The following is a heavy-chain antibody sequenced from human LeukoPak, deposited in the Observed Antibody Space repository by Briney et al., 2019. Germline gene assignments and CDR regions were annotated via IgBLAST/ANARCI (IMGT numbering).Heavy chain of an antibody. CDR1: GGTFSSYA. CDR3: ARAYYYDSSGYLTI. V-gene: IGHV1-2*02. CDR2: IIPNSGGT. Sequence: ASVKVSCKASGGTFSSYAISWVRQAPGQGLEWMGGIIPNSGGTNYAQKFQGRVTMTRDTSISTAYMELSRLRSDDTAVYYCARAYYYDSSGYLTIWGQGTMVTVSS. D-gene: IGHD3-22*01. J-gene: IGHJ3*02.